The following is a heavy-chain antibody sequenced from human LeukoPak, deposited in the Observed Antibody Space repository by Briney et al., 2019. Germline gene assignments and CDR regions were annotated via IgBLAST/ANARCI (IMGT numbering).Heavy chain of an antibody. CDR1: GGSISSYY. D-gene: IGHD3-22*01. Sequence: PSETLSLTCTVSGGSISSYYRSWIRQPAGKGLEWIGRIYTSGSTNYNPSLKSRVTMSVDTSKNQFSLKLSSVTAADTAVYYCAREGYYYDSSGYYYVVEYWGQGTLVTVSS. V-gene: IGHV4-4*07. CDR3: AREGYYYDSSGYYYVVEY. J-gene: IGHJ4*02. CDR2: IYTSGST.